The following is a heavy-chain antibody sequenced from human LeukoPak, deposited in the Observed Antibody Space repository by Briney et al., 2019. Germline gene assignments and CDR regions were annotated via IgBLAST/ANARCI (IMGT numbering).Heavy chain of an antibody. CDR1: GFTFSSYA. V-gene: IGHV3-64*01. Sequence: GGSLRLSCAASGFTFSSYAMHWVRQAPGKGLEYVSAISSNGGSTYYANSVKGRFTISRDNSKNTLYLQMGSLRAEDMAVYYCASSIIATGEGAFDIWGQGTMVTVSS. CDR3: ASSIIATGEGAFDI. J-gene: IGHJ3*02. CDR2: ISSNGGST. D-gene: IGHD6-13*01.